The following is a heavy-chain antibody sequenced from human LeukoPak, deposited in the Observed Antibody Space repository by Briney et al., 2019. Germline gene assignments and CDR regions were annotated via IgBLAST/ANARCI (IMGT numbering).Heavy chain of an antibody. V-gene: IGHV3-23*01. J-gene: IGHJ4*02. CDR3: AKDRDGSARGYTHFDY. D-gene: IGHD3-10*01. Sequence: RGSLRLSCAASGFTFSSYAMTWVRQSAGKGLEWVSSISGGGDSTFYEGSVKGRFTISRDNSKNTLHLEMNSLRDDDTAVYYCAKDRDGSARGYTHFDYWGQGTLVTVSS. CDR1: GFTFSSYA. CDR2: ISGGGDST.